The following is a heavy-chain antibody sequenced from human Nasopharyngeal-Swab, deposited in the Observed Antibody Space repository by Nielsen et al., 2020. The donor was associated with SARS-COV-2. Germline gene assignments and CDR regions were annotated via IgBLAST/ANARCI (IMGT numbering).Heavy chain of an antibody. CDR2: IKQDGSEK. Sequence: GGSLRLSCAASGFTFSSYWMSWVRQAPGKGLEWVANIKQDGSEKYYADSVKGRFTISRDNAKNSLYLQMNSLRAEDTAVYYCATRGSIAARPSLVDYWGQGTLVTVSS. D-gene: IGHD6-6*01. CDR1: GFTFSSYW. CDR3: ATRGSIAARPSLVDY. V-gene: IGHV3-7*01. J-gene: IGHJ4*02.